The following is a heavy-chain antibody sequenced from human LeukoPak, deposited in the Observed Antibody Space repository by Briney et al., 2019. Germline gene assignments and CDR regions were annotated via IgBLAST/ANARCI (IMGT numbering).Heavy chain of an antibody. D-gene: IGHD1-26*01. Sequence: GGSLRLSCVASGFTFSSYGMSWVRQAPGKGLEWVGRIKSKTDGGTTDYAAPVKGRFTISRDDSKNTLYLQMNSLKTEDTAVYYCTTAGLTSGSYPDPWGQGTLVTVSS. V-gene: IGHV3-15*01. J-gene: IGHJ5*02. CDR1: GFTFSSYG. CDR3: TTAGLTSGSYPDP. CDR2: IKSKTDGGTT.